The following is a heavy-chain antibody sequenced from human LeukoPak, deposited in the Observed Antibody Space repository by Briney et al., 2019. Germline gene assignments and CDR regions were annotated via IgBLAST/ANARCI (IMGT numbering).Heavy chain of an antibody. CDR3: AKDPAYYYYSSGYLA. D-gene: IGHD3-22*01. J-gene: IGHJ5*02. CDR1: GFKSSSYA. V-gene: IGHV3-23*01. CDR2: IIGRGGST. Sequence: GGSLRLSCAASGFKSSSYAMSWVRQAPGKGLEWVSAIIGRGGSTFYADSGKGPFTLSRDNSKNPPCLQMNWLGAQGPDVYYCAKDPAYYYYSSGYLAWGQGTLVTVSS.